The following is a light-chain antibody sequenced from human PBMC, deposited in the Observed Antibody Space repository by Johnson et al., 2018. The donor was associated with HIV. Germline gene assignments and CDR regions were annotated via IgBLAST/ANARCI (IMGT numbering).Light chain of an antibody. CDR1: SSNIGNNY. CDR2: ENN. V-gene: IGLV1-51*02. CDR3: AAWDDSLNGYV. Sequence: QSVLTQPPSVSAAPGQMVTISCSGSSSNIGNNYVSWYQQLPGTAPKLLIYENNKRPSGIPDRFSGSKSGTSASLAISGLQAEDEADYYCAAWDDSLNGYVFGTGTKVTVL. J-gene: IGLJ1*01.